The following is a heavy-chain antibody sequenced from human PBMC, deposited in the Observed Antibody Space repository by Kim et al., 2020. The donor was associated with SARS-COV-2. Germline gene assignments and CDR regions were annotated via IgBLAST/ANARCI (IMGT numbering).Heavy chain of an antibody. CDR2: IIPIYGIT. V-gene: IGHV1-69*04. CDR3: AREYCSGGACYAFDP. Sequence: SVKVSCKASGGTFSSYAVSWVRQAPGQGLEWMGRIIPIYGITNYAQKFQGRISISADSSPSTAYMELSSLRSDDTAVYFCAREYCSGGACYAFDPWGQG. CDR1: GGTFSSYA. D-gene: IGHD2-15*01. J-gene: IGHJ5*02.